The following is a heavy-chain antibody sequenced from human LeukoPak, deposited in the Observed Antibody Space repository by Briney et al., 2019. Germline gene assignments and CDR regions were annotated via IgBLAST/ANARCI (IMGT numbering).Heavy chain of an antibody. CDR1: GYTFTSYG. D-gene: IGHD2-15*01. Sequence: ASVKVSCKASGYTFTSYGISWVRQAPGQGLEWMGWISAYNGNTNYAQKLQGRVTMTTDTSTSTAYMELRSLRSDDTAVYYCARMNGIDCSGGSCYGSGAFDIWGQGTMVTVSS. J-gene: IGHJ3*02. CDR3: ARMNGIDCSGGSCYGSGAFDI. CDR2: ISAYNGNT. V-gene: IGHV1-18*01.